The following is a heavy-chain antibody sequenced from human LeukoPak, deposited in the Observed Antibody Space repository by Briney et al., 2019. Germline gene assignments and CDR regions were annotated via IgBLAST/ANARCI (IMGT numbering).Heavy chain of an antibody. J-gene: IGHJ4*02. CDR2: IYPGDSDT. CDR3: ARQLDYDSSGYYYFDY. CDR1: GYSFTSYW. V-gene: IGHV5-51*01. Sequence: GESLKISCKGSGYSFTSYWIGWVRQMPGKGLEWMGIIYPGDSDTRYSPSFQGQVTISADKSISTAYLQWSSLKASDTAMCYCARQLDYDSSGYYYFDYWGQGTLVTVSS. D-gene: IGHD3-22*01.